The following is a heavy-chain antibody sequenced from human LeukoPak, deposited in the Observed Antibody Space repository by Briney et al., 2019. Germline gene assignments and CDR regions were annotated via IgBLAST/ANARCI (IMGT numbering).Heavy chain of an antibody. CDR2: INPNSGGT. D-gene: IGHD6-19*01. J-gene: IGHJ6*02. CDR3: ARVYSSGWYAGMDV. CDR1: GYTFTGYY. Sequence: ASVKVSCKASGYTFTGYYMHWVRQAPGQGLEWMGWINPNSGGTNYAQKFQGRVTMTSDTSISTAYMELSRLRSDDTAVYYCARVYSSGWYAGMDVWGQGTTVTVSS. V-gene: IGHV1-2*02.